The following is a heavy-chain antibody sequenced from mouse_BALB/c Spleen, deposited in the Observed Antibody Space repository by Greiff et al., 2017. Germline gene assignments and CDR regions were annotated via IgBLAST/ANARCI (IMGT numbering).Heavy chain of an antibody. CDR2: ISSGGSYT. V-gene: IGHV5-6*01. J-gene: IGHJ3*01. CDR3: ARAYDYDGFAY. D-gene: IGHD2-4*01. CDR1: GFTFSSYG. Sequence: EVKLVESGGDLVKPGGSLKLSCAASGFTFSSYGMSWVRQTPDKRLEWVATISSGGSYTYYPDSVKGRFTISRDNAKNTLYLQMSSLKSEDTAMYYCARAYDYDGFAYWGQGTLVTVSA.